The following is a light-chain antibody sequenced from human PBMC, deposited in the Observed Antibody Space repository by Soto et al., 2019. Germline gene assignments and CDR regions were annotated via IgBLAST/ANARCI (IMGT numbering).Light chain of an antibody. CDR2: GIS. CDR1: QSVTNNF. CDR3: QQYITLPHT. V-gene: IGKV3-20*01. Sequence: ENVLTQSPGTLSLSPGERATVSCRASQSVTNNFFAWYQQRPGQAPRLLIYGISNRATGITDRFSGSGSGTDFTITISRMEPEDFVVYYCQQYITLPHTFGQGTKLEVK. J-gene: IGKJ2*01.